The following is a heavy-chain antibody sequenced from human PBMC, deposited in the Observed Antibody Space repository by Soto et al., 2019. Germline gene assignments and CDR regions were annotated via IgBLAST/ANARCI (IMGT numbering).Heavy chain of an antibody. CDR2: IVPLFRTT. D-gene: IGHD6-13*01. V-gene: IGHV1-69*06. Sequence: QVQLVQSGAEAKKPGSSVKVSCKTSGGTFSSYAISWVRQAPGQGLEWMGGIVPLFRTTNYAQKFQGRVTITGDTDTYTVYMELSGLRSGDTAVYYCARGGYSSTWSNLLDRSGLDVWGQGTTVTVSS. J-gene: IGHJ6*02. CDR1: GGTFSSYA. CDR3: ARGGYSSTWSNLLDRSGLDV.